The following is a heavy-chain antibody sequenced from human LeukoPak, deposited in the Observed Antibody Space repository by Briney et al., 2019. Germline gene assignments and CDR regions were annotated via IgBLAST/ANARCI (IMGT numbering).Heavy chain of an antibody. CDR2: IYHSGST. J-gene: IGHJ2*01. Sequence: SETLSLTCAVYGGSFSGYYWSWIRQPPGKGLEWIGDIYHSGSTNYNPSLKSRVTISVDTSKNQFSLKLSSVTAADTAVYYCARVEIVVVWYFDGCSRGTLVTVSS. D-gene: IGHD3-22*01. CDR3: ARVEIVVVWYFDG. V-gene: IGHV4-34*01. CDR1: GGSFSGYY.